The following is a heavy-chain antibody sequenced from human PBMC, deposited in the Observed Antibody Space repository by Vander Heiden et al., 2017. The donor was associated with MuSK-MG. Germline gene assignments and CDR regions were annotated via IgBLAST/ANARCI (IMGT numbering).Heavy chain of an antibody. CDR1: GFAFRNVW. J-gene: IGHJ3*01. CDR3: ATFNQKNAFDF. V-gene: IGHV3-15*01. D-gene: IGHD2-2*01. Sequence: EVHLVESGGGLVEPGGSVRVPCAVSGFAFRNVWLSWVRQAPGKGLEWVGRVKSNAAGGTTDYAAPVKGRFSISRDDSENTLYLQMDSLKTEDSAVYYCATFNQKNAFDFWGQGTMVTVSS. CDR2: VKSNAAGGTT.